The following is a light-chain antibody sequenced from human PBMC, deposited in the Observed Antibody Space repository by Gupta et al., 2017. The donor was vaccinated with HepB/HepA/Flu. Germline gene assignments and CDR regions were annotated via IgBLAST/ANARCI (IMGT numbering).Light chain of an antibody. CDR3: QQYGSSTVT. J-gene: IGKJ3*01. V-gene: IGKV3-20*01. CDR1: QSVSSSY. Sequence: EIVLTHSPDTLSLSPGERAILSCRASQSVSSSYLAWDQQKPGQAPRLLIYGASRRATGIPDRFSGSGSVTDFTLSISRLEPEDFSMYYCQQYGSSTVTFGPGTKVDIK. CDR2: GAS.